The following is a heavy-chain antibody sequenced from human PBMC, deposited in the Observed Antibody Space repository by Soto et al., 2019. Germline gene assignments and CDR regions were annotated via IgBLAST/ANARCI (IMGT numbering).Heavy chain of an antibody. V-gene: IGHV3-7*05. D-gene: IGHD6-19*01. J-gene: IGHJ4*02. CDR3: TRHDGAAGWHF. Sequence: PGGSLRISCAASGFSFCTYWMDGVRQVPGRGPGWVANIKGDGSAENYADSVKGRFSISRDNARNSVYLQMDSLRVEDTAMYYCTRHDGAAGWHFWGQGAQVTVSS. CDR2: IKGDGSAE. CDR1: GFSFCTYW.